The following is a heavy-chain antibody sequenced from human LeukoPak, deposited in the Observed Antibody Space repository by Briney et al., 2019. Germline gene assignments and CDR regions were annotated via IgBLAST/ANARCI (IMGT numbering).Heavy chain of an antibody. CDR3: ARGWELHPFDY. V-gene: IGHV4-61*08. Sequence: SETLSLTCAVSGGSISSGGYSWSWIRQPPGKGLEWIGYIYYSGSTNYNPSLKSRVTISVDTSKNQFSLKLSSVTAADTAVYYCARGWELHPFDYWGQGTLVTVSS. D-gene: IGHD1-26*01. CDR1: GGSISSGGYS. CDR2: IYYSGST. J-gene: IGHJ4*02.